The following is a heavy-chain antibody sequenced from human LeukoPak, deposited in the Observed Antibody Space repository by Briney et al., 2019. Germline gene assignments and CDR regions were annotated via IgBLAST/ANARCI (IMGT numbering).Heavy chain of an antibody. D-gene: IGHD6-19*01. V-gene: IGHV1-2*02. CDR1: GYTFIDYY. Sequence: ASVKVSCKASGYTFIDYYMHWVRQAPGQGLEWMGWINPNSGSTGYAQKFQGRVTMTRDTSISTAYMELSRLRSDDTAVYYCARDQRTYSSGWYVGVPDYYYMDVWGKGTTVTVSS. CDR3: ARDQRTYSSGWYVGVPDYYYMDV. J-gene: IGHJ6*03. CDR2: INPNSGST.